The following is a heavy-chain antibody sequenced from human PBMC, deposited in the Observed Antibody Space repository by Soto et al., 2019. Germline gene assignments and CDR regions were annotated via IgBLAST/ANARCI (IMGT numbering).Heavy chain of an antibody. D-gene: IGHD6-13*01. CDR3: ARGLSWSPYFDL. Sequence: QVKLQESGPGLVKPSETLSLTCTVSGASITTNSWNWVRQSPGQGLEWIGYLYYSGTTNYNPSLKSRVTISIDTSKNQISLNLTSVTAADTAIYYCARGLSWSPYFDLWGQGTRVTVSS. CDR2: LYYSGTT. CDR1: GASITTNS. V-gene: IGHV4-59*01. J-gene: IGHJ4*02.